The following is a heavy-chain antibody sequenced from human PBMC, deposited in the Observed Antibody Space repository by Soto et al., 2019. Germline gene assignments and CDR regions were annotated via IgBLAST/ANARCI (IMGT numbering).Heavy chain of an antibody. Sequence: PSETLSLTCTVSGGSISSGDYYWSWIRQPPGKGLEWIGYIYYSGSTYYNPSLKSRVTISVDTSKNQFSLKLSSVTAADTAVYYCARHSITGTTPGSYYYYGMDVWGQGTTVTVSS. D-gene: IGHD1-7*01. CDR3: ARHSITGTTPGSYYYYGMDV. V-gene: IGHV4-30-4*01. J-gene: IGHJ6*02. CDR1: GGSISSGDYY. CDR2: IYYSGST.